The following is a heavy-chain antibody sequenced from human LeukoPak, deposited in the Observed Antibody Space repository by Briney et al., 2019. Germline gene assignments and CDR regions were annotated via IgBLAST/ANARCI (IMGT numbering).Heavy chain of an antibody. CDR2: TSSSSSYI. Sequence: GGSLRLSCTASGFTFNTYTMNWVRQAPGKGLEWVSSTSSSSSYIYYADSVKGRFTISRDNAKNSLYLQMNSLRAEDTAVYYCASPSRIAAAGIAAFDIWGQGTMVTVSS. V-gene: IGHV3-21*01. CDR3: ASPSRIAAAGIAAFDI. CDR1: GFTFNTYT. J-gene: IGHJ3*02. D-gene: IGHD6-13*01.